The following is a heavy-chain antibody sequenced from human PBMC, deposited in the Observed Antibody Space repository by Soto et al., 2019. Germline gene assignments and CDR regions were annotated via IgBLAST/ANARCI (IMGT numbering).Heavy chain of an antibody. V-gene: IGHV3-74*01. CDR3: TRGPRATSAGTSAH. CDR2: IYNDGTYA. CDR1: GFTFNMYW. D-gene: IGHD6-13*01. Sequence: GVSLRLSCAGSGFTFNMYWLHWVRQVPGKGPVWVARIYNDGTYADDADAVKGRFTISRHNAKDTLHLQMNDLRAEDSALYHCTRGPRATSAGTSAHWGQGTLVTSPQ. J-gene: IGHJ4*02.